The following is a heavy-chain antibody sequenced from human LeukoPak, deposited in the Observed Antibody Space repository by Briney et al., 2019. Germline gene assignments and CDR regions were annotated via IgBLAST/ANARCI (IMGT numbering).Heavy chain of an antibody. CDR1: GFTFSDYY. V-gene: IGHV3-11*05. CDR2: ISSSSSYT. D-gene: IGHD3-10*01. J-gene: IGHJ4*02. Sequence: PGGSLRLSCAASGFTFSDYYMSWIRQAPGKGLEWVSYISSSSSYTNYADSVKGRFTISRDNSKNTLYLEMNSLRAEDTAVYYCAKEVYYYGSGSYYSANYIDYWGQGTLVTVSS. CDR3: AKEVYYYGSGSYYSANYIDY.